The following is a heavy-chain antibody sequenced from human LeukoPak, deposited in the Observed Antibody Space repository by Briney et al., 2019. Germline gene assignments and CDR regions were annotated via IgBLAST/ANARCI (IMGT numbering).Heavy chain of an antibody. CDR2: IIPIFGAA. CDR1: GGTFSSYA. J-gene: IGHJ3*02. Sequence: SVKVSCKASGGTFSSYAISWVRQAPGQGLEWMGGIIPIFGAANYAQKLQGRVTMTTDTSTSTAYMELRSLRSDDTAVYYCATDILTGYYIPDAFDIWGQGTMVTVSS. V-gene: IGHV1-69*05. CDR3: ATDILTGYYIPDAFDI. D-gene: IGHD3-9*01.